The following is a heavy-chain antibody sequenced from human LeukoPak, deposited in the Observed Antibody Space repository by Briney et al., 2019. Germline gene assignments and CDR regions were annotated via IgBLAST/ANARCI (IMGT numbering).Heavy chain of an antibody. Sequence: SETLSLTCTVSGGSISSGSYYWSWIRQPAGKGLEWIGRIYTSGSTNYNPSLKSRVTISVDTSKNQFSLKLSSVTAADTAVYYCARGRETRRWRLATYYYYMDVWGKGTTVTVSS. V-gene: IGHV4-61*02. CDR1: GGSISSGSYY. CDR2: IYTSGST. D-gene: IGHD6-19*01. CDR3: ARGRETRRWRLATYYYYMDV. J-gene: IGHJ6*03.